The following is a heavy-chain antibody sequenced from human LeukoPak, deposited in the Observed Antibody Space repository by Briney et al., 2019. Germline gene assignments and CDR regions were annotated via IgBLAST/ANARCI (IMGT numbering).Heavy chain of an antibody. V-gene: IGHV4-4*02. J-gene: IGHJ4*02. D-gene: IGHD3-22*01. CDR3: ASRKYYDSTGYFDF. Sequence: ASGTLSLTCAVSGGSINSDNWWSWVRQPPGKGLEWIGEVYHRGVTNFNPSLKSGVTISVDKSKNHFSLKLSSVTAADTAVYYCASRKYYDSTGYFDFWGQGTLVTVSS. CDR1: GGSINSDNW. CDR2: VYHRGVT.